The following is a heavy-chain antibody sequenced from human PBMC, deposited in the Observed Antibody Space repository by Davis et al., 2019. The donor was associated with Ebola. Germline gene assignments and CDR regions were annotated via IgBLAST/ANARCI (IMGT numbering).Heavy chain of an antibody. D-gene: IGHD2-2*01. CDR1: GFTLSRYA. Sequence: GESLKISCAASGFTLSRYAMEWVRQAPGKGLEWVAAISFDGSNKYYADSVKGRFTISRDNSMHTLYLQMNSLRAEDTAVYYCAKNRVPVVDYYAMDVWGKGTTVTVSS. CDR3: AKNRVPVVDYYAMDV. V-gene: IGHV3-30-3*02. CDR2: ISFDGSNK. J-gene: IGHJ6*04.